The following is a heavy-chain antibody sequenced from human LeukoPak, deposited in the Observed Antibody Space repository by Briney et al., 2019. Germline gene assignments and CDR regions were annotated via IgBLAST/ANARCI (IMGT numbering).Heavy chain of an antibody. CDR2: ISCDGSEK. Sequence: PGGSLRLSCAASGFTFSSYPMHWVRQAPGKGLEWVAVISCDGSEKHYADPVKGRFTISRDNSKNTLYLQMSSLRAEDTAMYYCAREGNSGYYPYWGQGILVTVSS. V-gene: IGHV3-30-3*01. CDR3: AREGNSGYYPY. CDR1: GFTFSSYP. J-gene: IGHJ4*02. D-gene: IGHD3-22*01.